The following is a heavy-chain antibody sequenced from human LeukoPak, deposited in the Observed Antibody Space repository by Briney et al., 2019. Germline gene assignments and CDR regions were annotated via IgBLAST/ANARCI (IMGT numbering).Heavy chain of an antibody. J-gene: IGHJ4*02. CDR1: GDTFTSYG. D-gene: IGHD4-17*01. V-gene: IGHV1-18*01. CDR3: ARDQPPYGDYDY. CDR2: ISAYNGNT. Sequence: ASVKVSCKASGDTFTSYGISWERQAPGQGLEWMGWISAYNGNTNYAQKLQGRVTMTTDTSTSTAYMELRSLRSDDTAVYYCARDQPPYGDYDYWGQGTLVTVSS.